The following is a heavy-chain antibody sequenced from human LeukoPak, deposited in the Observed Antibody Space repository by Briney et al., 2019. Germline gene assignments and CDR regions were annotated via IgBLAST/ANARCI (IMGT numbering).Heavy chain of an antibody. CDR1: GFTFSTYG. D-gene: IGHD6-13*01. V-gene: IGHV3-30*02. Sequence: GGSLRLSCAASGFTFSTYGMHWVRQAPGKGLEGVAFIRYDGSNKYYADSVKGRFTISRDNSKNTLYLQMNSLRAEDTAVYYCAKQYSSSWFLDYWGQGTLVTVSS. CDR3: AKQYSSSWFLDY. J-gene: IGHJ4*02. CDR2: IRYDGSNK.